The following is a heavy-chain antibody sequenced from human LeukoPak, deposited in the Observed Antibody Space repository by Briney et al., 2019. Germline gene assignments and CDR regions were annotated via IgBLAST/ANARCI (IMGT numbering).Heavy chain of an antibody. V-gene: IGHV4-39*01. J-gene: IGHJ2*01. CDR3: ARGVTMIVVVIHDWYFDL. D-gene: IGHD3-22*01. CDR1: GGSISSSSYY. Sequence: PSETLSLTCTVSGGSISSSSYYWGWIRQPPGKGLEWVGSIYYTRSTYYNPSLKSRVIISVDTSKNQFSLKLTSVTAADTAVYYCARGVTMIVVVIHDWYFDLWGRGTLVTVSS. CDR2: IYYTRST.